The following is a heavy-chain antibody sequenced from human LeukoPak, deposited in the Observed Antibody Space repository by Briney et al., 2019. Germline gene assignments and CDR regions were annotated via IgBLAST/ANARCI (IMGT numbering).Heavy chain of an antibody. D-gene: IGHD3-22*01. J-gene: IGHJ4*02. CDR2: MSSDGNAM. V-gene: IGHV3-30-3*01. Sequence: PGRSLRLSCAASGFTFTAYLIHWVRQAPGKGLEWVAVMSSDGNAMFYADSVKGRFIISRDNSKNTLYLQMNSLRAEDTAVYYCVRESEYYFDHSASFDYWGQGTLVTVSS. CDR1: GFTFTAYL. CDR3: VRESEYYFDHSASFDY.